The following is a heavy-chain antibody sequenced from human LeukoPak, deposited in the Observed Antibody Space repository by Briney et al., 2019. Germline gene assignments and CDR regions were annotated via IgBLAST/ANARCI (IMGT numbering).Heavy chain of an antibody. J-gene: IGHJ4*02. D-gene: IGHD3-3*01. CDR2: IKQDGSEK. CDR1: GFTFSSYW. CDR3: ARDTSYYDFWSGYQFSFDY. V-gene: IGHV3-7*01. Sequence: GGSPRLSCAASGFTFSSYWMSWVRQAPGKGLEWVANIKQDGSEKYYVDSVKGRFTISRDNAKNSLYLQMNSLRAEDTAVYYCARDTSYYDFWSGYQFSFDYWGQGTLVTVSS.